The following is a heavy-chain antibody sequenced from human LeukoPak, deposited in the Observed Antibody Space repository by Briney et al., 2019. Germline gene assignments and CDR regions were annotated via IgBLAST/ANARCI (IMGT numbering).Heavy chain of an antibody. CDR3: AGIRQLWSRDAFDI. J-gene: IGHJ3*02. V-gene: IGHV3-66*01. D-gene: IGHD5-18*01. CDR2: IYSGGST. Sequence: GGSLRLSCAASGFTVSSNYMSWVRQAPGKGLEWVSVIYSGGSTYYADSVKGRFTISRDNSKNTLYFQMNSLRAEDTAVYYCAGIRQLWSRDAFDIWGQGTMVTVSS. CDR1: GFTVSSNY.